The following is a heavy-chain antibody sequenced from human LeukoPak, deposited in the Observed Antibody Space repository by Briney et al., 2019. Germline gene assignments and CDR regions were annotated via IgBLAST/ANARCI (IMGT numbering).Heavy chain of an antibody. D-gene: IGHD3-22*01. Sequence: GGSLRLSCAASGFTFSSYAMSWVRQAPGKGLEWVSAISGSGGSTYYADSVKGRFTISRDNSKNTLYLQMNSLRAEDTAVYYCARGIPVVYYYDSSGYSYFDYWGQGTLVTVSS. CDR2: ISGSGGST. CDR1: GFTFSSYA. V-gene: IGHV3-23*01. CDR3: ARGIPVVYYYDSSGYSYFDY. J-gene: IGHJ4*02.